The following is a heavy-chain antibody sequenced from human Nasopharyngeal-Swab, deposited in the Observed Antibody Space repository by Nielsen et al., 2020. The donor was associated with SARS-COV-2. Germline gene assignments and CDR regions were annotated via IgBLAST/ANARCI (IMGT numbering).Heavy chain of an antibody. CDR1: GFRFNNYG. CDR3: AKANVLFWFGQFKNDGFDI. D-gene: IGHD3-10*01. CDR2: ISYEGSKK. J-gene: IGHJ3*02. Sequence: GESLKISCTASGFRFNNYGMHWVRQAPGKGLEWVAVISYEGSKKYYAESVEGRFTISRDYSKSTLYLQMNSLRPEDTAMYYCAKANVLFWFGQFKNDGFDIWGQGTMVAVSS. V-gene: IGHV3-30*18.